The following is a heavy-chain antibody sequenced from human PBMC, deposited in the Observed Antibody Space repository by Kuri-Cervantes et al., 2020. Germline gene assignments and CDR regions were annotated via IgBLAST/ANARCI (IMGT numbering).Heavy chain of an antibody. CDR1: GFTFSSYS. J-gene: IGHJ2*01. CDR2: ISSSSSTI. D-gene: IGHD4-23*01. Sequence: GESLKISCAASGFTFSSYSMNWVRQAPGKGLEWVSYISSSSSTIYYADSVKGRFTISRDNAKNSLYLQMNSLRDEDTAVYYCARPETTVVRNWYFDLWGRGTLVTVSS. V-gene: IGHV3-48*02. CDR3: ARPETTVVRNWYFDL.